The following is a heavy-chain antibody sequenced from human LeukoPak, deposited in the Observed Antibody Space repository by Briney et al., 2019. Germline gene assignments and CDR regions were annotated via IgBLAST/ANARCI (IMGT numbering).Heavy chain of an antibody. V-gene: IGHV1-69*05. J-gene: IGHJ3*02. CDR2: IIPIFGTA. CDR1: GGTFSSYA. Sequence: SVKVSCKASGGTFSSYAISWVRQAPGQGLEWMGGIIPIFGTANYAQKLQGRVTITTDESTSTAYMELSSLRSEDTAVYYCASTNHASGYSSSPDNDAFDIWGQGTMVTVSS. CDR3: ASTNHASGYSSSPDNDAFDI. D-gene: IGHD6-6*01.